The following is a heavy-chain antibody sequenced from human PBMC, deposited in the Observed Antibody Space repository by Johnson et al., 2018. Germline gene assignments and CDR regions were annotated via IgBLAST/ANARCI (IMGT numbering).Heavy chain of an antibody. CDR2: ISDDGSNK. CDR1: GFTFSSYA. CDR3: ARAQGGDYLAEYFQH. J-gene: IGHJ1*01. V-gene: IGHV3-30-3*01. D-gene: IGHD4-17*01. Sequence: QVQLVQSGGRVVQHGRSLRLSCSASGFTFSSYAMHWVRQAPGKGLEWVAVISDDGSNKFYAASVKGRFTISRDNSKYTVYLQMHSPKAEDTAVFYCARAQGGDYLAEYFQHWGQGTLVTVSS.